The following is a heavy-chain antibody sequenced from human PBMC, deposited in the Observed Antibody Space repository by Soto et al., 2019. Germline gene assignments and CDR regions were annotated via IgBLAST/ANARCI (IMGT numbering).Heavy chain of an antibody. V-gene: IGHV2-70*01. D-gene: IGHD3-22*01. CDR2: IDWDDNT. CDR3: SRIPCGNYYTENFFDP. J-gene: IGHJ5*02. CDR1: GFSLTTNGMC. Sequence: SGPTLVNPTQTLTLTCTFSGFSLTTNGMCLSWIRQPPGKALEWLALIDWDDNTYYSTSLNNRLTLSKDTSKNQVVLLVRHMGPVDTATYYCSRIPCGNYYTENFFDPWGQGIPVTVSS.